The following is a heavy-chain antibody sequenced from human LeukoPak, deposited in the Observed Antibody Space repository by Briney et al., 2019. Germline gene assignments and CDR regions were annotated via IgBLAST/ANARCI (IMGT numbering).Heavy chain of an antibody. CDR2: IYYSGST. J-gene: IGHJ4*02. CDR3: ARGGKRTIDY. D-gene: IGHD4-23*01. V-gene: IGHV4-31*03. CDR1: GGSISSGGYY. Sequence: SETLSLTCTVSGGSISSGGYYWSWIRQHPGKGLEWIGYIYYSGSTYYNPSLKSRVTISVDTSKNQFSLKLSSVTAADTAVYYCARGGKRTIDYWGQGTLVTVSS.